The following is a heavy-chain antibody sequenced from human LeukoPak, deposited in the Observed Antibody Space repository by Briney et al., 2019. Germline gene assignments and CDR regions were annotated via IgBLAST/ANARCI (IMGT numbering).Heavy chain of an antibody. CDR1: GFTFSDYY. CDR2: ISSSSSYT. CDR3: ARDHYDILTGYYHDAFDI. D-gene: IGHD3-9*01. V-gene: IGHV3-11*06. J-gene: IGHJ3*02. Sequence: GGSLRLSCAASGFTFSDYYMSWIRQAPGKGVEWVSYISSSSSYTNYADSVKGRFTISRDNAKKSLYLQMNSLRAEDTAVYYCARDHYDILTGYYHDAFDIWGQGTMVTVSS.